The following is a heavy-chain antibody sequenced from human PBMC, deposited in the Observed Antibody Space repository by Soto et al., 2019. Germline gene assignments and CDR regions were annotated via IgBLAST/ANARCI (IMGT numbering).Heavy chain of an antibody. Sequence: GVSIRLCCASAWFTFSSHGGHWVIKAPGKGLEWVAVIWYDGSKKYYADSAKGRFTISRDNSKDTLYLQMNSLRIEDTAVYYCARDRQKWPTPPLDYWGPGPLITVSS. CDR2: IWYDGSKK. CDR3: ARDRQKWPTPPLDY. CDR1: WFTFSSHG. D-gene: IGHD5-12*01. V-gene: IGHV3-33*01. J-gene: IGHJ4*02.